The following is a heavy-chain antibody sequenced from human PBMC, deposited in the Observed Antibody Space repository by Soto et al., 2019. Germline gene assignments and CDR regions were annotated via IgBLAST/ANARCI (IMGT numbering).Heavy chain of an antibody. CDR2: ISGSGGST. Sequence: EVQLLESGGGLVQPGGSLRLSCAASGFTFSSYAMSWVRQAPGKGLEWVSAISGSGGSTYYADSVKGRFTISRDNSKNTLSLQMNSLRAEDTAVYYCARAQWLVLYFGLWGRGTLVTVSS. J-gene: IGHJ2*01. CDR3: ARAQWLVLYFGL. CDR1: GFTFSSYA. V-gene: IGHV3-23*01. D-gene: IGHD6-19*01.